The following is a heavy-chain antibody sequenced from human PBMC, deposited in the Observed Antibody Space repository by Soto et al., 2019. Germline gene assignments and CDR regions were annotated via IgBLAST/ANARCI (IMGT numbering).Heavy chain of an antibody. CDR2: ISGSGGST. CDR1: GFTFSSYA. CDR3: AKPHCTNVVCYRAHWFDP. J-gene: IGHJ5*02. D-gene: IGHD2-8*01. Sequence: EVQLLESGGGLVQPGGSLRLSCAASGFTFSSYAMSWVRQAPGKGLEWVSAISGSGGSTYYADSVKGRFTISRDNSKNTLYLQMNSLRAEDTAVYYCAKPHCTNVVCYRAHWFDPWGQGTLVTVSS. V-gene: IGHV3-23*01.